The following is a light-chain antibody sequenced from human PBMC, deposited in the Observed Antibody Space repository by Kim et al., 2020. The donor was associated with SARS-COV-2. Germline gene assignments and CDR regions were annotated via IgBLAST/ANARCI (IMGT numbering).Light chain of an antibody. V-gene: IGKV1-33*01. J-gene: IGKJ3*01. CDR1: HDIRNY. CDR2: DAF. CDR3: QQYDALPFT. Sequence: DIQMTQSPSSLSASVGDRVTITCQASHDIRNYLNWYQQKPGKAPRLLVYDAFDLETGVPSRFSGTGTGREFTLTISSLQTEDFATYYCQQYDALPFTFGPGTKVDIK.